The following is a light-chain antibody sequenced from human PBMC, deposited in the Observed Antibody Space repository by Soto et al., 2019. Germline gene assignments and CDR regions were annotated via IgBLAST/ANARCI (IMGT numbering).Light chain of an antibody. CDR1: QSISSS. J-gene: IGKJ5*01. CDR2: DAS. V-gene: IGKV3-20*01. CDR3: QQYGSSLSIT. Sequence: EILLAQSPGNLSLSPGERATLSCRASQSISSSLAWYQQKPGLATTLIISDASNRAYGVPDRFSGSGSGTDFTLTISRLEPEDFAAYDCQQYGSSLSITFGQGTRLEIK.